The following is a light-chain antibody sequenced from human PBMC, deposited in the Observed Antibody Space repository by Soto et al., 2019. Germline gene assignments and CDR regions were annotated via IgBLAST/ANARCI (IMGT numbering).Light chain of an antibody. Sequence: QSALTQPASVSGSPGQSITISCTGTSNDVGTYNYVSWYQQHPGKAPKLMIYEVSHRPSGVSNRFSGSKSGNMASLTISGLQAGDEAAYYCSSYSSSTTLVVFGGGTKLTVL. CDR3: SSYSSSTTLVV. V-gene: IGLV2-14*01. J-gene: IGLJ2*01. CDR2: EVS. CDR1: SNDVGTYNY.